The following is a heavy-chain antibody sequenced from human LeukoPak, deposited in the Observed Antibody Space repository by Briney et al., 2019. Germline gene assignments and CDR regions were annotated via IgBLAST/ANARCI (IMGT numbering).Heavy chain of an antibody. V-gene: IGHV1-46*01. J-gene: IGHJ4*02. Sequence: GASVKVSCKASGGTFSSSAISWVRQAPGQGLEWMGIINPSGGSTSYAQKFQGRVTMTRDTSISTAYMELSRLRSDDTAVYYCARGETVYGGAIVYWGQGTLVTVSS. CDR2: INPSGGST. CDR1: GGTFSSSA. D-gene: IGHD3-16*02. CDR3: ARGETVYGGAIVY.